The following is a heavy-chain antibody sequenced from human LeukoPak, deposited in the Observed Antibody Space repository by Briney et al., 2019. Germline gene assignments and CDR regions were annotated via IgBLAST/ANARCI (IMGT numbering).Heavy chain of an antibody. D-gene: IGHD2-2*01. J-gene: IGHJ3*02. CDR2: IWYDGSNK. Sequence: PGGSLRLSCAASGFTFSNFGMHWVRQAPGKGLEWVAVIWYDGSNKYHADSLKGRFTISRDNSKNTLYLQMNSLRAEDTAVYYCAKDWGRYCSSTSCPGGAFDIWGQGTMVTVSS. CDR1: GFTFSNFG. V-gene: IGHV3-30*02. CDR3: AKDWGRYCSSTSCPGGAFDI.